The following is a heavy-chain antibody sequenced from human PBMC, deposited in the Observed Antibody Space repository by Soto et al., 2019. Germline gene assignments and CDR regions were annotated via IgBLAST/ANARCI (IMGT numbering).Heavy chain of an antibody. CDR2: ISGSGGST. CDR3: AKDGEDITMIVVVITFFDY. D-gene: IGHD3-22*01. Sequence: EVQLLESGGGLVQPGGSLRLSCAASGFTFSSYAMSWVRQAPGKGLEWVSAISGSGGSTYYADSVKGRFTISRDNSKNTLYLQMNSLRAEDTAVYYCAKDGEDITMIVVVITFFDYWGQGTLVIVSS. CDR1: GFTFSSYA. V-gene: IGHV3-23*01. J-gene: IGHJ4*02.